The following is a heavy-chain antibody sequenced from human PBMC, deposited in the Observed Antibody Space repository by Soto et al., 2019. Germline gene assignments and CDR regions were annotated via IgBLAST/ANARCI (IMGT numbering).Heavy chain of an antibody. CDR2: IKTDGTVT. CDR1: GFTFSSYW. Sequence: EVQLVESGGGLVQPGGSLRLSCAASGFTFSSYWMHWVRQDAGKGLLWVSSIKTDGTVTQYADSVKGRFTVSRDNAKNTLYLQMNSLRAEDTAVYYCAKDLSWGQCDYWGQGALVTVS. J-gene: IGHJ4*02. V-gene: IGHV3-74*03. D-gene: IGHD3-16*01. CDR3: AKDLSWGQCDY.